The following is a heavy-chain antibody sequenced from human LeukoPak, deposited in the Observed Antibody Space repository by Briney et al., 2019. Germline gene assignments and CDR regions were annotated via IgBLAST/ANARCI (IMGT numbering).Heavy chain of an antibody. Sequence: ASVKVSCKASGYTFTGDFIHWVRQAPGQGLEWMGWINSDSGGTNYARKFQGRVTMTRDTSISTAYMELSSLRSEDTAVYYCARPYYYGSGSYFADWGQGTLVTVSS. V-gene: IGHV1-2*02. CDR1: GYTFTGDF. J-gene: IGHJ4*02. CDR3: ARPYYYGSGSYFAD. CDR2: INSDSGGT. D-gene: IGHD3-10*01.